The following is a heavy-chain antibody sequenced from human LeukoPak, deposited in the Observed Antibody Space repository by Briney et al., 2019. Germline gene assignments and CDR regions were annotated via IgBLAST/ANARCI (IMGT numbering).Heavy chain of an antibody. Sequence: SETLSLTCAVYGGSFSGYYWSWIRQPPGKGLEWIGEINHSGSTNYNPSLKSRVTISVDTSKNQFSLKLSSVTAADTAVYYCARRMVRGVINSRPFDYWGQGTLVTVSS. V-gene: IGHV4-34*01. J-gene: IGHJ4*02. D-gene: IGHD3-10*01. CDR1: GGSFSGYY. CDR3: ARRMVRGVINSRPFDY. CDR2: INHSGST.